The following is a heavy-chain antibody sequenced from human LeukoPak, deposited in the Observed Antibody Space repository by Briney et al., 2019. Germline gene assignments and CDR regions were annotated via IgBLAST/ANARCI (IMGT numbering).Heavy chain of an antibody. CDR1: GYTFDDYA. V-gene: IGHV3-43D*03. D-gene: IGHD1-26*01. J-gene: IGHJ4*02. Sequence: GGSLRLSCAASGYTFDDYAMHWVRQAPGKGLEWVSLISWDGGSTYYADSVKGRFTISRDNSKNSLYLQMNSLRAEDTALYYCAKDMWRGGVGATPSFDYWGQGTLVTVSS. CDR2: ISWDGGST. CDR3: AKDMWRGGVGATPSFDY.